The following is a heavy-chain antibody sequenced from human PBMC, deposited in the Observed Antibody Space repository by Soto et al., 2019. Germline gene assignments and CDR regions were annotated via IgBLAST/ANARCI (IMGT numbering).Heavy chain of an antibody. CDR3: AKDSLAYYDFWS. J-gene: IGHJ4*02. V-gene: IGHV3-23*01. Sequence: GGSLRLSCAASGLTFSSYAMSWVRQAPGKGLEWVSHISNSGRSTKYADSVKGRFTISRDNSKNTLYLQMNSLRAEDTAIYYCAKDSLAYYDFWSWGQGTLVTVSS. CDR2: ISNSGRST. D-gene: IGHD3-3*01. CDR1: GLTFSSYA.